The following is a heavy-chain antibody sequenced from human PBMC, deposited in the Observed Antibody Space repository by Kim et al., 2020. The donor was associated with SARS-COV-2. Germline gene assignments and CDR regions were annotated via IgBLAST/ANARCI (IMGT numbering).Heavy chain of an antibody. J-gene: IGHJ3*02. D-gene: IGHD3-10*01. V-gene: IGHV3-64*02. CDR3: AREDSTMGAFDI. Sequence: YYADSVKGRFTISRDNSKNTLYLQMGSLRAEDMAVYYCAREDSTMGAFDIWGQGTMVTVSS.